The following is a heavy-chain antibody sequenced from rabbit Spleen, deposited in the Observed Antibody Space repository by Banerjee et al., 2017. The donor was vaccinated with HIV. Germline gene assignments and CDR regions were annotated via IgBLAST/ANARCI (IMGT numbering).Heavy chain of an antibody. Sequence: QSLEESGGDLVKPGASLTLTCKASGFSFISDYYMCWVRQAPGKGLGWIACIAAGSGDTTYYANWAKGRFTISKTSSTTVTLQMTSLTAADTATYFCARFYAGYGDFGFAAMWGPGTLVTVS. J-gene: IGHJ4*01. D-gene: IGHD7-1*01. CDR1: GFSFISDYY. CDR2: IAAGSGDTT. CDR3: ARFYAGYGDFGFAAM. V-gene: IGHV1S40*01.